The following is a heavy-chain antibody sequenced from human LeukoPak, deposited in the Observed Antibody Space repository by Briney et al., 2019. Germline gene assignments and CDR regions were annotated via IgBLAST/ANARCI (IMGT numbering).Heavy chain of an antibody. CDR3: AKDAGPGHFDY. CDR1: GFTFDDYA. Sequence: GGSLRLSCAASGFTFDDYAMHWVRQAPGKGLEGVSGISWNSGSIGYADSVKGRFTISRDNAKNYLYLQMNSLRAEDTALYYCAKDAGPGHFDYWGQGTLVTVSS. J-gene: IGHJ4*02. V-gene: IGHV3-9*01. CDR2: ISWNSGSI.